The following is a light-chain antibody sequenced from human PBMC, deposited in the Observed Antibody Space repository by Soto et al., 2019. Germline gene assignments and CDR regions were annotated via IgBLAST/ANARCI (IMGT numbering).Light chain of an antibody. CDR2: KAS. CDR3: QQYYSYPRT. CDR1: QCISDS. Sequence: DIQMTQSPSTLSASVGDRVTITCRASQCISDSLAWYQQKPGRAPNLLIYKASNLETEVPSKLSGSGSGTEFTLTISSLQPDDFATYYCQQYYSYPRTFGQGTKVEIK. V-gene: IGKV1-5*03. J-gene: IGKJ1*01.